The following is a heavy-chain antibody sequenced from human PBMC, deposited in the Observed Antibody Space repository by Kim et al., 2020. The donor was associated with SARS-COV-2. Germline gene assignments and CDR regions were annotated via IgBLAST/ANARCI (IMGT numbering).Heavy chain of an antibody. Sequence: SETLSLTCTVSGGSISSYYWSWIRQPPGKGLEWIGYIYYSGSTNYNPSLKSRVTISVDTSKNQFSLKLSSVTAADTAVYYCGRETTVVTRSWYFDLWGRGTLVTVSS. CDR1: GGSISSYY. CDR3: GRETTVVTRSWYFDL. J-gene: IGHJ2*01. CDR2: IYYSGST. D-gene: IGHD4-17*01. V-gene: IGHV4-59*01.